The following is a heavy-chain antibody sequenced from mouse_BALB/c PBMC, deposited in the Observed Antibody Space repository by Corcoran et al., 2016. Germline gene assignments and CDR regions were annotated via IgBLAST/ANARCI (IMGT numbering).Heavy chain of an antibody. CDR3: ARWLLQYFDV. V-gene: IGHV14-3*02. D-gene: IGHD2-3*01. J-gene: IGHJ1*01. Sequence: EVQLQQSGAELVKPGASVKLSCTASGFNIKDTYMHWVKQRPEQGLEWIGRIDPANGNTKYDPKFQGKATITTDTSSNTAYLQLSSLTSEDTAVYYCARWLLQYFDVWGAGTTVTVSS. CDR1: GFNIKDTY. CDR2: IDPANGNT.